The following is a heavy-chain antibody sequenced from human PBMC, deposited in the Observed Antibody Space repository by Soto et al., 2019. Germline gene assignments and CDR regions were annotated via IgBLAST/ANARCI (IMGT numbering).Heavy chain of an antibody. CDR1: GVSFNSYD. Sequence: GVSLRLSCAASGVSFNSYDMHWVRRAPGKGPEWVAIISYDGSNTYYSDSVRGRFTISRDNSKDTLYLQMHSLRSEDTAIYYCARISRYCSGGDCHAWGQGTHVTVSS. V-gene: IGHV3-30*03. D-gene: IGHD2-15*01. J-gene: IGHJ5*02. CDR3: ARISRYCSGGDCHA. CDR2: ISYDGSNT.